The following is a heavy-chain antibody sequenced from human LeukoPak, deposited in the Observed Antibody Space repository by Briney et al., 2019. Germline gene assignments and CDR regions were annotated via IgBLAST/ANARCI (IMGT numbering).Heavy chain of an antibody. V-gene: IGHV5-51*01. D-gene: IGHD2-15*01. J-gene: IGHJ4*02. CDR3: ARYSVGPPVDF. CDR2: IYPGDSDT. CDR1: GFSFTTYW. Sequence: GESLKISCKASGFSFTTYWVGWVRQMPGKGLEWMGIIYPGDSDTRYSPSFQGQVTISADKSISIAYLQWRSLMASDTAMYYCARYSVGPPVDFWGRGTLVTVSS.